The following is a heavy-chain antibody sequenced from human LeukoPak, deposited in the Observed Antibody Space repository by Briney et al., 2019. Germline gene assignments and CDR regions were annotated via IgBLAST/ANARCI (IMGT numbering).Heavy chain of an antibody. Sequence: GGSLRLSCAASGFTFSSYSMNWVRQAPGKGLQCVSSISSSSSYIYYADSVKGRFTISRDNARNSLYLQMNSLRAEDTAVYYCAREHRPRSSGWYDVEYYYYGMDVWGQGSTVTVSS. CDR2: ISSSSSYI. CDR1: GFTFSSYS. V-gene: IGHV3-21*01. CDR3: AREHRPRSSGWYDVEYYYYGMDV. D-gene: IGHD6-19*01. J-gene: IGHJ6*02.